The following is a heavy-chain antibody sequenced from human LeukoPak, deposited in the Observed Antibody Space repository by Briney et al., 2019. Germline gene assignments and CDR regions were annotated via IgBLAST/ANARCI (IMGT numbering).Heavy chain of an antibody. CDR1: RFTFSTYW. V-gene: IGHV3-21*01. J-gene: IGHJ4*02. CDR3: ARVNSWYSYGYEDY. Sequence: GGSLRLSCAASRFTFSTYWMHWVRQAPGKGLEWVSSISSSSSYIYYADSVKGRFTISRDNAKNSLYLQMNSLRAEDTAVYYCARVNSWYSYGYEDYWGQGTLVTVSS. D-gene: IGHD5-18*01. CDR2: ISSSSSYI.